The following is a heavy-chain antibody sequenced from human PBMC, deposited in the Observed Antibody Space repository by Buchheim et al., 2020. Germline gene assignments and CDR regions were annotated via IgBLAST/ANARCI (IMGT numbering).Heavy chain of an antibody. J-gene: IGHJ4*02. D-gene: IGHD6-19*01. V-gene: IGHV3-7*01. CDR1: GFTFSSYW. CDR2: IKQDGSEK. CDR3: AREIAVAVAGIHFDY. Sequence: EVQLVESGGGLVQPGGSLRLSCAASGFTFSSYWMSWVRQAPGKGLEWVANIKQDGSEKYYVDSVKGRFTISRDNAKHSLYLQMNSLRAEDTAVYYCAREIAVAVAGIHFDYWGQGTL.